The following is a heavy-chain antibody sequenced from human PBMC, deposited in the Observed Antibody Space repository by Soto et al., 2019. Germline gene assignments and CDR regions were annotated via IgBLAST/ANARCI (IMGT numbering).Heavy chain of an antibody. D-gene: IGHD3-3*01. V-gene: IGHV1-18*01. CDR1: GYTFTSYG. Sequence: ASVKVSCKASGYTFTSYGISWVRQAPGQGLEWMGWISAYNGSTNYAQKLQGRVTMTTDTSTSTAYMELRSLRSDDTAVYYCARHPYAYYDFWSGYYRPWFDPWGQGTLVTVSS. CDR3: ARHPYAYYDFWSGYYRPWFDP. CDR2: ISAYNGST. J-gene: IGHJ5*02.